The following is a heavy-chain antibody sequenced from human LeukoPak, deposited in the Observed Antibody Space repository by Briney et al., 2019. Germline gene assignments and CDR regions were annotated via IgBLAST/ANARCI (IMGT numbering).Heavy chain of an antibody. CDR1: GFSFNSYA. V-gene: IGHV3-23*01. CDR2: IIGPGGDT. CDR3: AKAAAERCASIKCYPFDS. D-gene: IGHD1-1*01. J-gene: IGHJ4*02. Sequence: PGGSLRLSCTASGFSFNSYAMNWVRQAPGKGLEWVASIIGPGGDTYHAGSVRGRFTISRDSSKNTLYLQMSHLRVEDTALYYCAKAAAERCASIKCYPFDSWGQGTLVAVSS.